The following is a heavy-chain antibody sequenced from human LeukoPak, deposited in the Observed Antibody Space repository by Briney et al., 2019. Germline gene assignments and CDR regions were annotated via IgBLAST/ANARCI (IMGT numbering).Heavy chain of an antibody. D-gene: IGHD7-27*01. CDR3: ITEPPGVVF. CDR2: IKSNTDGGAT. CDR1: GFTFSNYW. Sequence: GGSLRLSCAVSGFTFSNYWMSWVRQAPGKGLEWVGRIKSNTDGGATDYAAPVKDRFTISRNDSEKTLYLQMNSLKTEDTAVYYCITEPPGVVFWGQGTLVTVSS. V-gene: IGHV3-15*01. J-gene: IGHJ4*02.